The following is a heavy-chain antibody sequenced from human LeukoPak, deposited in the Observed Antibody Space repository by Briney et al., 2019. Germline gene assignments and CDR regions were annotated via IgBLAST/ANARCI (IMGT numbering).Heavy chain of an antibody. CDR2: MWYDGSNK. CDR3: ARVRYCSSTSCYAAFDY. CDR1: GFTFSSYG. J-gene: IGHJ4*02. Sequence: GGSLRLSCAASGFTFSSYGMHWVRQAPGKGLEWVAVMWYDGSNKYYADSVKGRFTISRDNSKNTLYLQMNSLRAEDTAVYYCARVRYCSSTSCYAAFDYWGQGTLVTVSS. D-gene: IGHD2-2*01. V-gene: IGHV3-33*01.